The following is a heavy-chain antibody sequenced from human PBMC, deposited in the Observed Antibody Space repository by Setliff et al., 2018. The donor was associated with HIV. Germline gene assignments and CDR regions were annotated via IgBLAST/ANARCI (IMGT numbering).Heavy chain of an antibody. J-gene: IGHJ4*02. V-gene: IGHV4-4*02. CDR3: VNEGRTSTVFDC. D-gene: IGHD1-7*01. CDR2: VPDGGT. Sequence: SETLSLTCTVVGASVSMPGWWGWVRQSPGKRLEWIGEVPDGGTKYNPSLQGRATTSVDRSKNQFSLELRSVTAADTAVYYCVNEGRTSTVFDCWGQGGMVTVSS. CDR1: GASVSMPGW.